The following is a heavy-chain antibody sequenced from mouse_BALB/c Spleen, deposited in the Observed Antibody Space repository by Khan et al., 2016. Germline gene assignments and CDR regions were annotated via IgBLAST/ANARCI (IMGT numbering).Heavy chain of an antibody. J-gene: IGHJ1*01. CDR2: INTYSGES. V-gene: IGHV9-3-1*01. CDR3: ARYRYYYGSSSYCDV. Sequence: QIQLVQSGPELKKPGKTVKISCKASGYTFTNYGMNWVKQAPGKGLKWMGWINTYSGESTYADDFKGRFAFSLETSANTAYLQINNLKHEDTATYFCARYRYYYGSSSYCDVWGAGTTVTVSS. D-gene: IGHD1-1*01. CDR1: GYTFTNYG.